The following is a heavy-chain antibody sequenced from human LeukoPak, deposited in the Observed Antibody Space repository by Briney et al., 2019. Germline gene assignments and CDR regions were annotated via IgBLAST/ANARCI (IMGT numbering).Heavy chain of an antibody. Sequence: SETLSLTCTVSGGSISPLYWGWIRQPPGKGLEFLGYIYDSGAANYNPSLKSRVTLSVDTSKNQFSLKPNSVTAADTAVYYCARGGVTAKYYFDSWGQGTLVTVSS. CDR2: IYDSGAA. D-gene: IGHD3-10*01. CDR3: ARGGVTAKYYFDS. V-gene: IGHV4-59*11. J-gene: IGHJ4*02. CDR1: GGSISPLY.